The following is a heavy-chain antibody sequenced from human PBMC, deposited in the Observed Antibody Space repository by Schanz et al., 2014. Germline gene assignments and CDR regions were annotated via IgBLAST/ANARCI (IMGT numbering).Heavy chain of an antibody. CDR2: IFHTGST. CDR3: ATVSYDFWSGKDYYSFHMDV. CDR1: GASISSNNW. Sequence: QVQLQESGPGLLKPSGTLSLTCAVSGASISSNNWWTWVRQSPGKGLDWIGEIFHTGSTKYNPSLKSRVTVSVNKPNNQFSLKLNSVTAADTAVYYCATVSYDFWSGKDYYSFHMDVWGKGTTVTVSS. V-gene: IGHV4-4*02. J-gene: IGHJ6*03. D-gene: IGHD3-3*01.